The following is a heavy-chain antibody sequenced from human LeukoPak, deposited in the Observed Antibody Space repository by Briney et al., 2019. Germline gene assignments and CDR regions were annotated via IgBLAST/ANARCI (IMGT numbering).Heavy chain of an antibody. J-gene: IGHJ5*02. CDR1: GGSFSGYY. V-gene: IGHV4-34*01. CDR2: INHSGST. Sequence: KSSETLSLTCAVYGGSFSGYYWSWIRQPPGKGLEWIGEINHSGSTNYNPSLKSRVTMSVDTSKNQFSLKLSSVTAADTAVYYCARDLTVVVVAATRYNWFDPWGQGTLVTVSS. CDR3: ARDLTVVVVAATRYNWFDP. D-gene: IGHD2-15*01.